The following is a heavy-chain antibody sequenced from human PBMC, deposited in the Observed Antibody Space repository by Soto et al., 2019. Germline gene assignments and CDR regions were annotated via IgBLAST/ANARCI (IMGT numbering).Heavy chain of an antibody. CDR3: ATARSYSFSFDD. V-gene: IGHV1-3*01. D-gene: IGHD4-4*01. J-gene: IGHJ4*01. Sequence: ASGKVSGKASGYTFTSYAMHWVRQAPGQRLEWMGWINAGNGNTKYSQKFQGRVTITRDTSASTAYTELSSLRSEDTAVYYCATARSYSFSFDDWGHATLFTVSS. CDR2: INAGNGNT. CDR1: GYTFTSYA.